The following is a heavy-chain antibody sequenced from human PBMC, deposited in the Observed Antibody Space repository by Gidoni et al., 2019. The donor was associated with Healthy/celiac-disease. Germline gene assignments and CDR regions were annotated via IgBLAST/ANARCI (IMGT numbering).Heavy chain of an antibody. D-gene: IGHD6-13*01. CDR2: ISYDGSNK. CDR3: ARDQIPRIAAAGRPPDY. J-gene: IGHJ4*02. CDR1: GFTFSSYA. V-gene: IGHV3-30-3*01. Sequence: QVQLVESGGGVVQPGRSLRLSCAASGFTFSSYAMHWVRQAPGKGLEWVAVISYDGSNKYYADSVKGRFTISRDNSKNTLYLQMNSLRAEDTAVYYCARDQIPRIAAAGRPPDYWGQGTLVTVSS.